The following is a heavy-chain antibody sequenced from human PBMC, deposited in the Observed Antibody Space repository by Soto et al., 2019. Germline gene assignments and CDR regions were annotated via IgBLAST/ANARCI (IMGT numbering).Heavy chain of an antibody. J-gene: IGHJ4*02. Sequence: ASVKVSCKASGYTFTSYGISWVRQAPGQGLEWMGWISAYNGNTNYAQKLQGRVTMTTDTSTSTAYMGLRSLRPDDTAVYYCARSSPSGWYGVDYWGQGTLVNVSS. CDR2: ISAYNGNT. D-gene: IGHD6-19*01. V-gene: IGHV1-18*04. CDR1: GYTFTSYG. CDR3: ARSSPSGWYGVDY.